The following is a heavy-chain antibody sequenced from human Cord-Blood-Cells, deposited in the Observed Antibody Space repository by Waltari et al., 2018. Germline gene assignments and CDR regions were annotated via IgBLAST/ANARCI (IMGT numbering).Heavy chain of an antibody. J-gene: IGHJ2*01. D-gene: IGHD3-16*01. Sequence: QVQLVQSGAEVKKPGSSVKVSCKASGGTFSSYAISWVRQAPGQGLEWMGRILPILGKANYAQEFQGRVTITADKSTSTAYMELSSLGSEDTAVYYCASTRGSPARGYFDLWGRGTLVTVSS. CDR2: ILPILGKA. V-gene: IGHV1-69*09. CDR3: ASTRGSPARGYFDL. CDR1: GGTFSSYA.